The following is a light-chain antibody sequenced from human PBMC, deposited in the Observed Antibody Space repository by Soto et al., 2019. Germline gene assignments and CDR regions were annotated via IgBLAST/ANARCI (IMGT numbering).Light chain of an antibody. CDR1: QGISNS. CDR3: QQNFDFPLT. J-gene: IGKJ4*01. Sequence: AIQMTQSPSSLSASVGDRVTITCRASQGISNSLVWYQQKPGKAPQVVISGASPLHSAVPLRFSGSGSGTDFSLKISSLQPEDFATYYCQQNFDFPLTFGGGTKVDIK. CDR2: GAS. V-gene: IGKV1-6*01.